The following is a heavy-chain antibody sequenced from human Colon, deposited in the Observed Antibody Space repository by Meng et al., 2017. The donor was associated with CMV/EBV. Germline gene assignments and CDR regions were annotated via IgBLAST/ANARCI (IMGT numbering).Heavy chain of an antibody. CDR1: GFTFSSYS. J-gene: IGHJ4*02. CDR2: IKQDGSEK. V-gene: IGHV3-7*01. D-gene: IGHD5-18*01. CDR3: ARDTAGDY. Sequence: GESLKISCAASGFTFSSYSMNWVRQAPGKGLEWVANIKQDGSEKYYVDSVKGRFTISRDNAKNSLYLQMKSLRVEDTAVYYCARDTAGDYWGQGTLVTVSS.